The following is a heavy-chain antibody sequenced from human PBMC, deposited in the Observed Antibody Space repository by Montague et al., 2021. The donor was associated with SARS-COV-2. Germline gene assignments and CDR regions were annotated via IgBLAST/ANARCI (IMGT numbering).Heavy chain of an antibody. J-gene: IGHJ4*03. CDR1: GGSINNNY. Sequence: SETLSLTCSVSGGSINNNYWGWVRQSPGKGMEWVGYSCYSGSVTTCYNPSLKSRVSISVDTSENQFSLKLTSVTAADTAVYYCARLYIQRYLVGASRRTWFDLWGQGTLVTVSS. CDR3: ARLYIQRYLVGASRRTWFDL. CDR2: SCYSGSVTT. D-gene: IGHD1-26*01. V-gene: IGHV4-59*13.